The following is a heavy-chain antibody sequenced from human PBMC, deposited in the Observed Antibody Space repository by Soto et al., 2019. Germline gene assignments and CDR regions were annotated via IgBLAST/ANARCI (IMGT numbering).Heavy chain of an antibody. J-gene: IGHJ4*02. Sequence: QVQLVESGGGVVQPGRSLRLSCAASGFTFSSYGMHWVRQAPGKGLERVAVISYDGSNKYYADSVKGRFTISRDNSKNTLYLQMNSLRAEDTAVYYCAKEGGDKLKTTQTDAGAFDYWGQGTLVTVSS. CDR2: ISYDGSNK. CDR1: GFTFSSYG. CDR3: AKEGGDKLKTTQTDAGAFDY. V-gene: IGHV3-30*18. D-gene: IGHD1-1*01.